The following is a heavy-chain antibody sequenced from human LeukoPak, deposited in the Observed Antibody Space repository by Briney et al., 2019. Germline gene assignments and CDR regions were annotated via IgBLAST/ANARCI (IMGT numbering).Heavy chain of an antibody. D-gene: IGHD3-10*01. V-gene: IGHV4-38-2*02. CDR2: LSHSGSS. CDR3: SWFGEYGGGAFDI. J-gene: IGHJ3*02. Sequence: SETLSLTCTVSGYSISSGYHWDWIRQPPGKGLEWIGTLSHSGSSYYNPSLKSRVTISVDTSKNQFSLNLSSVTAADTAVFARSWFGEYGGGAFDIWGQGTMVTVSS. CDR1: GYSISSGYH.